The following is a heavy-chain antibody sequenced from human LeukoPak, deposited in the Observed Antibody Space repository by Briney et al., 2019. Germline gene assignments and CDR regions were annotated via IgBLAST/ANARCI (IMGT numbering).Heavy chain of an antibody. Sequence: SETLSPTCAVYGGSFSGYYWSSIRQPPGKGLEWNGEINHSGSTNYNPSLKSRVTISIDTSKNQFSLKLSCVTAADTAVYYCARVYGSYSYYFDYWGQGTLVTVSS. CDR1: GGSFSGYY. J-gene: IGHJ4*02. V-gene: IGHV4-34*01. CDR3: ARVYGSYSYYFDY. CDR2: INHSGST. D-gene: IGHD1-26*01.